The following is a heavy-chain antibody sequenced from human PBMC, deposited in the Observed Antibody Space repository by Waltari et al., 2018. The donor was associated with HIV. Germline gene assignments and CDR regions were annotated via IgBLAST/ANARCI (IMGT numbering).Heavy chain of an antibody. CDR2: ISAYNGNT. J-gene: IGHJ4*02. V-gene: IGHV1-18*01. CDR3: VRVNGVSGSPSGR. Sequence: QVQLVQSGAEVKKPGASVKVSCQASGYTFTTYGISWVRQAPGQGLEWMGWISAYNGNTNYAQKLQDRLTMTTDTSTNTADMELRSLRSDDTAVYYCVRVNGVSGSPSGRWGPGTLVTVSS. D-gene: IGHD3-10*01. CDR1: GYTFTTYG.